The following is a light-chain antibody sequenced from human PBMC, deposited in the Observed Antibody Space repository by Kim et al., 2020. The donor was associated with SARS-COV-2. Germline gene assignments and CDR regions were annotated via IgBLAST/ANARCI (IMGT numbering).Light chain of an antibody. CDR3: HQYGNSPFT. CDR1: QSVNRNF. Sequence: GEIATHSCRASQSVNRNFLGWYQQKGGQAPRLLIYGASSRATGTPDRFSGSGSGTEFTLTINGLEPEDFAVYFCHQYGNSPFTFGPGTKVDIK. V-gene: IGKV3-20*01. J-gene: IGKJ3*01. CDR2: GAS.